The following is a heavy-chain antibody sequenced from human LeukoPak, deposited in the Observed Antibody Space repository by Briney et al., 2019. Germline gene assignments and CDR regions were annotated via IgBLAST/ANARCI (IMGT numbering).Heavy chain of an antibody. CDR1: GFTFSGSA. Sequence: GGSLRLSCAASGFTFSGSAMHWVRQASGKGLEWVGRIRSKANSYATAYAASVKGRFTISRDDSKNTAYLQMNSLKTEDTAVYYCARDLMGIAYRGAFYYWGQGTLVTVSS. CDR3: ARDLMGIAYRGAFYY. D-gene: IGHD6-13*01. V-gene: IGHV3-73*01. CDR2: IRSKANSYAT. J-gene: IGHJ4*02.